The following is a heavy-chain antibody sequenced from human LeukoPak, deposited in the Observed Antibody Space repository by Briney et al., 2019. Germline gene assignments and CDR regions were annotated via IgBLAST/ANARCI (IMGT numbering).Heavy chain of an antibody. J-gene: IGHJ4*02. CDR3: ARERPSAAVALEY. Sequence: PGGSLRLSCSASGFSVSNNYMSWVRQAPGKGLEWVSVIYSGGTTYYADSVKGRFTISRDNSKNTLYLQMNSLRAEDTAVYYCARERPSAAVALEYWGQGTLVTVSS. CDR1: GFSVSNNY. V-gene: IGHV3-66*01. CDR2: IYSGGTT. D-gene: IGHD6-19*01.